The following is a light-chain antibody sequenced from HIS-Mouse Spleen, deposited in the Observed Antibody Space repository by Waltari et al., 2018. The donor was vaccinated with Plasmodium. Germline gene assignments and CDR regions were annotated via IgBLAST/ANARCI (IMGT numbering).Light chain of an antibody. J-gene: IGLJ3*02. V-gene: IGLV1-44*01. CDR1: SSNLRSNT. CDR2: SNN. CDR3: AAWDDSLNGWV. Sequence: QSVLTQPPSASGTPGQRVTISCSGRSSNLRSNTVNWYQQLPGTAPKLLIYSNNQRPSGVPDRFSGSKSGTSASLAISGLQSEDEADYYCAAWDDSLNGWVFGGGTKLTVL.